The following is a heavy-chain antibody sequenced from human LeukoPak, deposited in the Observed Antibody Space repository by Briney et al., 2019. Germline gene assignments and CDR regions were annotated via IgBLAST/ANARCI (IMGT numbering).Heavy chain of an antibody. CDR3: ARHSLYSGSYRGYFQH. CDR2: INHSGST. Sequence: SETLSLTCAAYGVSFSDYYWSWILQPPGKGLEWIGEINHSGSTNYNPSLKSRVTISVDTSKNQFSLKLSSVTAADTAVYYCARHSLYSGSYRGYFQHWGQGTLVTVSS. J-gene: IGHJ1*01. CDR1: GVSFSDYY. V-gene: IGHV4-34*01. D-gene: IGHD1-26*01.